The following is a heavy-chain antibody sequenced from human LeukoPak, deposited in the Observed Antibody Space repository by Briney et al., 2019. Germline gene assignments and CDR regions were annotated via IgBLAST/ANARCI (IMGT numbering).Heavy chain of an antibody. CDR3: AKEPDSSGYFAP. CDR2: ISGSGGQT. CDR1: GFRFSSYA. J-gene: IGHJ5*02. D-gene: IGHD3-22*01. V-gene: IGHV3-23*01. Sequence: GGSLRLSCAASGFRFSSYAMSWVRQAPGKGLEWVSAISGSGGQTYYADSVKGRFTISRDNSRNTLYLQMNSLRAEDTAIYYCAKEPDSSGYFAPGGQGTLVTVSS.